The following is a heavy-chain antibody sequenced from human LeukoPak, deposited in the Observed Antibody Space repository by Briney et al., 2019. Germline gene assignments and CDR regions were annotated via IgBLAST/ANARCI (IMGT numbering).Heavy chain of an antibody. CDR2: ISDSGDRT. Sequence: PGGSLRLSCAASGFAFSSLDMGWVRQAPGKGLEWVSAISDSGDRTYYADSVKGRFTLSRDNSKNTLYLQMNSLRAEDTAVYYCARAPVIIGSGAFDMWGQGTMVIVSS. CDR1: GFAFSSLD. J-gene: IGHJ3*02. V-gene: IGHV3-23*01. CDR3: ARAPVIIGSGAFDM. D-gene: IGHD3-16*02.